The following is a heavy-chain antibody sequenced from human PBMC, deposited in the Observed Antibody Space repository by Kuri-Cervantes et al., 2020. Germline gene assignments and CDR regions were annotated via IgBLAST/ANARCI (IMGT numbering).Heavy chain of an antibody. CDR2: IYYSGST. J-gene: IGHJ4*02. D-gene: IGHD6-19*01. CDR1: GGSISSYY. Sequence: SETLSLTCTVSGGSISSYYWSWIRQPPGKGLEWIGYIYYSGSTNYNPSLKSRVTISVDTSKNQFSLKLSSVTAADTAVYYCARTGNLAVAGNYWGQGTLVTVSS. CDR3: ARTGNLAVAGNY. V-gene: IGHV4-59*08.